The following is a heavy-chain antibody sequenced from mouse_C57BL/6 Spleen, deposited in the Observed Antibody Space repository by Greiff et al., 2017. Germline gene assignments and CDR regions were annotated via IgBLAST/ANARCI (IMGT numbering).Heavy chain of an antibody. CDR1: GYAFSSSW. J-gene: IGHJ1*03. CDR3: ARSTVVAHFDV. Sequence: VKLQESGPELVKPGASVKISCKASGYAFSSSWMNWVKQRPGKGLEWIGRIYPGDGDTNYNGKFKGKATLTADKSSSTAYMQLSSLTSEDSAVYFCARSTVVAHFDVWGTGTTVTVSS. D-gene: IGHD1-1*01. V-gene: IGHV1-82*01. CDR2: IYPGDGDT.